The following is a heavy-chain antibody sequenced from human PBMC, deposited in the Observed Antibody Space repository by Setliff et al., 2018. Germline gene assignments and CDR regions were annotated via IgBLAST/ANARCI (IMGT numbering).Heavy chain of an antibody. J-gene: IGHJ3*02. Sequence: GGSLRLSWAAPGVTFSTYRMHWARQAPGKGLEWVAVIWDDGSSTNYADSVKGRFTISRDNAKNTGYLQMTSLRAEDKAVYYCTRDWGEEGSTNAFDIRGQGTVVTVSS. V-gene: IGHV3-33*08. CDR1: GVTFSTYR. CDR3: TRDWGEEGSTNAFDI. CDR2: IWDDGSST. D-gene: IGHD1-26*01.